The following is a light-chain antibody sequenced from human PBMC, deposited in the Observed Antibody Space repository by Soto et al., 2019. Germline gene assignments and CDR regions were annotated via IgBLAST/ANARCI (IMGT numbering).Light chain of an antibody. CDR1: SSDVGGYNY. Sequence: QSALTQPACVSGSPGQSITISCTGTSSDVGGYNYVSWYQQHPGKAPKLMIYDVSNRPSGVSNRFSCSKSGNTASLTISGLQAEDEADYYCSSYTSSSTQVFGTGTKLTVL. CDR2: DVS. J-gene: IGLJ1*01. CDR3: SSYTSSSTQV. V-gene: IGLV2-14*01.